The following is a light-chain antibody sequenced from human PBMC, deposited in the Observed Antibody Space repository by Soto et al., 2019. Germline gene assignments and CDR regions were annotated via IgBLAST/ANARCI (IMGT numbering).Light chain of an antibody. Sequence: QSVLTQPPSVSGAPGQRVTISCTGSSSNIGARYDVHWYQQLPGTAPKLLIYVNSDRPSGVPDRFSGSKSGTSASLAITGLQAEDEADYYCQSYDSSLSAYVFATGTKLTVL. CDR2: VNS. V-gene: IGLV1-40*01. CDR1: SSNIGARYD. CDR3: QSYDSSLSAYV. J-gene: IGLJ1*01.